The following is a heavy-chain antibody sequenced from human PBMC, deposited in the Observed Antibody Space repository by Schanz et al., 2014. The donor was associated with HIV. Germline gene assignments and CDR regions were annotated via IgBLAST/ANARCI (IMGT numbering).Heavy chain of an antibody. Sequence: MQLVESGGAVVRPGGSLRLSCAVSGFTFSDAWMSWVRQAPGKGLEWVSAITGSSAHTYYADSVKGRFTISRDNSKNTLYLQMNGLRAEDTAVYYCANSGYCTNGICYTRGDGMDVWGQGTTVTVSS. D-gene: IGHD2-8*01. CDR3: ANSGYCTNGICYTRGDGMDV. CDR2: ITGSSAHT. V-gene: IGHV3-23*04. J-gene: IGHJ6*02. CDR1: GFTFSDAW.